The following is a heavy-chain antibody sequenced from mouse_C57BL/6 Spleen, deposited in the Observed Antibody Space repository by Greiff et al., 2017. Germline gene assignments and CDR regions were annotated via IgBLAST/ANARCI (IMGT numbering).Heavy chain of an antibody. J-gene: IGHJ2*01. V-gene: IGHV1-7*01. CDR2: INPSSGYT. CDR3: ATGTDYFDY. Sequence: QVQLQQSGAELAKPGASVKLSCKASGYTFTSYWMHWVKQRPGQGLEWIGYINPSSGYTKYNQKFKDKATLTAAKSSSTVYLELSRLTSDDSAVYYCATGTDYFDYWGQGTTLTVSS. D-gene: IGHD4-1*01. CDR1: GYTFTSYW.